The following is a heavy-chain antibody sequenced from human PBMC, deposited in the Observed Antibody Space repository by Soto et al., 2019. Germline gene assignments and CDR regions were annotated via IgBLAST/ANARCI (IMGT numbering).Heavy chain of an antibody. V-gene: IGHV4-34*01. CDR1: GGSFSDYSWN. D-gene: IGHD3-10*01. J-gene: IGHJ4*02. CDR3: ARGPGASGTYHYYFDY. CDR2: INHSGST. Sequence: SETLSLTCAVYGGSFSDYSWNWNWIRQPPGKGLEWIGEINHSGSTSHNPSLKSRVTLSLDTSKNQFSLILTSVTAADTAVYYCARGPGASGTYHYYFDYWGPGTLVTVSS.